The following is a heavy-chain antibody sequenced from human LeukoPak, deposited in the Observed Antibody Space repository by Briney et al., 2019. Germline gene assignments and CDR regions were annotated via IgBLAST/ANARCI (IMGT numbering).Heavy chain of an antibody. V-gene: IGHV1-2*02. D-gene: IGHD2-2*01. J-gene: IGHJ6*03. CDR1: GYTFTGYY. CDR2: INPNSGGT. CDR3: ARLGTGYCSSTSCSYETKYYYMDV. Sequence: ASVKVSCKASGYTFTGYYMHWVRQAPGQGLEWMGWINPNSGGTNYAQKFQGRVTMTRDTSISTAYMELSRLRSDDTAVYYCARLGTGYCSSTSCSYETKYYYMDVWGKGTTVSISS.